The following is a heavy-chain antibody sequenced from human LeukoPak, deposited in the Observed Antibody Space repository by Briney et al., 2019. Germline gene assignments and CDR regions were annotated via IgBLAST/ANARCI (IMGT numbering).Heavy chain of an antibody. CDR2: MNPKSGNT. CDR1: GYTFTSYD. D-gene: IGHD3-10*01. J-gene: IGHJ6*03. V-gene: IGHV1-8*03. Sequence: ASVKVSCKASGYTFTSYDINWVRQVTGQGLEWMGWMNPKSGNTGYAQKFQGRVTITRNTSTSTAYMEVSSLRYEDTAVYYCARTTYYYGSGRNYVDVWGKGTTVTISS. CDR3: ARTTYYYGSGRNYVDV.